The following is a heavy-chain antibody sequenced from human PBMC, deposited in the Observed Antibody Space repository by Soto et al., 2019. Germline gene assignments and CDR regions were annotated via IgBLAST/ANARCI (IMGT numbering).Heavy chain of an antibody. D-gene: IGHD3-10*01. CDR3: ARGAMVRGVIISAGPIDY. Sequence: EASVKVSCKAIGCSFTSHYMHWVRQAPGQGLEWMGTIFPGGVNIAYAQKFKGRVTMTRDTSTSTVYMELSSLRSEDTAVYYCARGAMVRGVIISAGPIDYWGQGTLVTVSS. CDR1: GCSFTSHY. J-gene: IGHJ4*02. CDR2: IFPGGVNI. V-gene: IGHV1-46*03.